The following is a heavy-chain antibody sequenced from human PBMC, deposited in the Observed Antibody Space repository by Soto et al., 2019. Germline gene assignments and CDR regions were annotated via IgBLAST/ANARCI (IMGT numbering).Heavy chain of an antibody. CDR3: ARVRGYYGSGRNYYYYGMDV. CDR2: IYYSGST. V-gene: IGHV4-31*03. D-gene: IGHD3-10*01. CDR1: GGSISSGGYY. J-gene: IGHJ6*02. Sequence: SETLSLTCTVSGGSISSGGYYWSWIRQHPGKGLEWIGYIYYSGSTYYNPSLKSRVTISVDTSKNQFSLKLSSVTAADTAVYYCARVRGYYGSGRNYYYYGMDVWGQGTTVTVSS.